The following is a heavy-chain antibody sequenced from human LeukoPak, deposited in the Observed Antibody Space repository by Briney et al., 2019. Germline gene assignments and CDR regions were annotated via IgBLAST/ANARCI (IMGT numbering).Heavy chain of an antibody. Sequence: GGSLRLSCAASGVTLGIYARSWVRQAPGKGLEWVSAICGSGGSTYYADSVKGRFTISRDNSKNTLYLQMNSLRAEDTAVYYCAKDRGRGMIVVVYDAFDIWGQGTMVTVSS. J-gene: IGHJ3*02. CDR1: GVTLGIYA. CDR2: ICGSGGST. D-gene: IGHD3-22*01. CDR3: AKDRGRGMIVVVYDAFDI. V-gene: IGHV3-23*01.